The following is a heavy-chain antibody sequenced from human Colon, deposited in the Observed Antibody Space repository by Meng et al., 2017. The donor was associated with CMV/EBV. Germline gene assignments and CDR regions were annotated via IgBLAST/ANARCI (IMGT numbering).Heavy chain of an antibody. J-gene: IGHJ4*02. CDR3: DAADY. Sequence: GESLKISYAASGFSFSNFAMGWVRQAPGKGLEWVSTINDSGGRTHYADSVKGRFTISRDNSRNTLYLQMDSLRAEDTAIYYCDAADYWGQGVLVTVSS. CDR2: INDSGGRT. CDR1: GFSFSNFA. V-gene: IGHV3-23*01. D-gene: IGHD6-13*01.